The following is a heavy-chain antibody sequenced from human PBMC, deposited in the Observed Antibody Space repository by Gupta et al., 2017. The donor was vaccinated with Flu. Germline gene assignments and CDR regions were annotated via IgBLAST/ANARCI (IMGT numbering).Heavy chain of an antibody. CDR1: SSND. Sequence: SSNDMTWVRQDPGKGLEWLSLMYSGGTTYYVVSVNGRFTISRDNSKNTLYLQINSLRDEDTAVYYCAGSYCCADCFRAFDICCQVTMVTISS. J-gene: IGHJ3*02. CDR3: AGSYCCADCFRAFDI. CDR2: MYSGGTT. D-gene: IGHD2-21*01. V-gene: IGHV3-53*01.